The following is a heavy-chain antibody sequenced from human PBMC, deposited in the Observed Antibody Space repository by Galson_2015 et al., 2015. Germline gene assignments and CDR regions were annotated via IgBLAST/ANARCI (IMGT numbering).Heavy chain of an antibody. CDR2: ISGSGGST. D-gene: IGHD3-3*01. CDR3: AKGGLRFLECYMDV. V-gene: IGHV3-23*01. CDR1: GFTFSSYA. Sequence: SLRLSCAASGFTFSSYAMSWVRQAPGKGLEWVSAISGSGGSTYYADSVKGRFTISRDNSKNTLYLQMNSLRAEDTAVYYCAKGGLRFLECYMDVRGKGTTVTVSS. J-gene: IGHJ6*03.